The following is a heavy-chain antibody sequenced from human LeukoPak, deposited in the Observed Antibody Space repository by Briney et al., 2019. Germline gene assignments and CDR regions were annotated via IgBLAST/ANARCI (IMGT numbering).Heavy chain of an antibody. D-gene: IGHD3-16*01. V-gene: IGHV4-59*08. CDR1: GGSISSYY. CDR3: ARQGLSWFDP. Sequence: PSETLSLTCTVSGGSISSYYWSWIRQPPGKGLEWIGYIYYSGSTNHNPSLKSRVTISVDTSKNQFSLKLSFVTAADTAVYYCARQGLSWFDPWGQGTLVTVSS. J-gene: IGHJ5*02. CDR2: IYYSGST.